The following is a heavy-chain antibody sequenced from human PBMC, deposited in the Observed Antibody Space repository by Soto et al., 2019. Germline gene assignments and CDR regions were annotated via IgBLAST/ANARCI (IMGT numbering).Heavy chain of an antibody. Sequence: PSETLSLTCTVSGGSISSYYWSWIRQPPGKGLEWIGYIYYSGSTNYNPSLKSRVTISVDTSKNQFSLKLSSVTAADTAVYYCARASIAARVYYGMDVWGQGTTVTVS. J-gene: IGHJ6*02. V-gene: IGHV4-59*01. CDR3: ARASIAARVYYGMDV. CDR2: IYYSGST. CDR1: GGSISSYY. D-gene: IGHD6-6*01.